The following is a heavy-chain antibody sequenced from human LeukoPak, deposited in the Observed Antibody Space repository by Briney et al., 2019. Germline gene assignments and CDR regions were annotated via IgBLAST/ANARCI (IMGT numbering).Heavy chain of an antibody. J-gene: IGHJ4*02. CDR1: GGSITSDY. Sequence: PSETLSLTCTVSGGSITSDYWSWIRQPPGKGLEWIGYAYYSGSTNYNPSLKSRVTISVDTSKKFSSMKLSSVTAADTAVYYCTRGSGWYYYWGQGTLVTVSS. V-gene: IGHV4-59*01. D-gene: IGHD6-19*01. CDR3: TRGSGWYYY. CDR2: AYYSGST.